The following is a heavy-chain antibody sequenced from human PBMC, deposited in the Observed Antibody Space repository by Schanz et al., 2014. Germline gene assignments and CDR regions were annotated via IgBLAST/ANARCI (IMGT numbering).Heavy chain of an antibody. CDR3: AKDLYNYGMFDS. Sequence: QVHLVESGGGVVQPGRSLRLSCTGSRFTISRNPIHWVRQAPGKGLERVAVMSYDGSNKYYADSVKGRFTISRDNSKNILTMQMSSLRAEDTAVYYCAKDLYNYGMFDSWGQGTLVTVSS. J-gene: IGHJ5*01. D-gene: IGHD3-16*01. CDR1: RFTISRNP. CDR2: MSYDGSNK. V-gene: IGHV3-30-3*01.